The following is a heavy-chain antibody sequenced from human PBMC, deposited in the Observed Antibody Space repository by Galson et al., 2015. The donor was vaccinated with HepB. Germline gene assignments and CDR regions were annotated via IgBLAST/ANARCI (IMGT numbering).Heavy chain of an antibody. CDR2: MNPNSGNT. D-gene: IGHD2-2*01. J-gene: IGHJ5*02. Sequence: SVKVSCKASGYTFTSYDINWVRQATGQGLEWMGWMNPNSGNTGYAQKFQGRVTMTRNTSISTAYMELSSLRSEDTAVYYCARGGYCSSTSCYRGNWFNPWGQGTLVTVSS. CDR3: ARGGYCSSTSCYRGNWFNP. V-gene: IGHV1-8*01. CDR1: GYTFTSYD.